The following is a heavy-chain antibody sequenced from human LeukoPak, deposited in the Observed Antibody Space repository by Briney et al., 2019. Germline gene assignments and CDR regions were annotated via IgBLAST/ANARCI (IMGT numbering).Heavy chain of an antibody. Sequence: GGSLRLSCAASGFTFSTYTMNWVRQAPGKGLEWVSGISWNSGSIGYADSVKGRFTISRDNAKNSLYLQMNSLRAEDTALYYCAKDTNGDYGGDAFDIWGQGTMVTVSS. V-gene: IGHV3-9*01. CDR1: GFTFSTYT. J-gene: IGHJ3*02. CDR2: ISWNSGSI. CDR3: AKDTNGDYGGDAFDI. D-gene: IGHD4-23*01.